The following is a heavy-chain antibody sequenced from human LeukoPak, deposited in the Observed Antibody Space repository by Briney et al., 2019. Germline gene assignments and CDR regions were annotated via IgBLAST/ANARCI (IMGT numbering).Heavy chain of an antibody. J-gene: IGHJ6*03. D-gene: IGHD3-3*01. CDR1: GFTFSSYS. Sequence: PGESLRLSCAASGFTFSSYSMNWVRQAPGKGLEWVSYISSSSSTIYYADSVKGRFTISRDNAKNSLYLQMNSLRAEDTAVYYCARGLYYDFWRSNYMDVWGKGTTVTVSS. CDR3: ARGLYYDFWRSNYMDV. V-gene: IGHV3-48*01. CDR2: ISSSSSTI.